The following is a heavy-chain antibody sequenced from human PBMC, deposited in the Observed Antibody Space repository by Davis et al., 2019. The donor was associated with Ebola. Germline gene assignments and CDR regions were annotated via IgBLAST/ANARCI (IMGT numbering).Heavy chain of an antibody. CDR1: GYTFTSYG. D-gene: IGHD3-10*01. V-gene: IGHV1-69*06. CDR3: AGGGGWFRELLLNWFDP. J-gene: IGHJ5*02. CDR2: IIPIFGTA. Sequence: SVKVSCKASGYTFTSYGISWVRQAPGQGLEWMGGIIPIFGTANYAQKFQGRVTITADKSTSTAYMELSSLRSEDTAVYYCAGGGGWFRELLLNWFDPWGQGTLVTVSS.